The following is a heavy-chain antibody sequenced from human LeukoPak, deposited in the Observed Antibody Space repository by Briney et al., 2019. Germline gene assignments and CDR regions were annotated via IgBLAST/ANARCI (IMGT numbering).Heavy chain of an antibody. CDR1: GGSISSSSYY. Sequence: PSETLSLTCTVSGGSISSSSYYWGWIRQPPGKGLEWIGSIYYSGSTYYNPSLKSRVTISVDTSKNQFSLKLSSVTAADTAVYYCARLKGYCSGGSFYTRLFDFWGQGTLVTVSS. CDR3: ARLKGYCSGGSFYTRLFDF. J-gene: IGHJ5*01. D-gene: IGHD2-15*01. CDR2: IYYSGST. V-gene: IGHV4-39*01.